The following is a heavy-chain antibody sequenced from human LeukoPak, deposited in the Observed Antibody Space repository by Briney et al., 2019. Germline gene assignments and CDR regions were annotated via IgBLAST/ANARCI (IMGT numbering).Heavy chain of an antibody. CDR1: GYTFTSYD. D-gene: IGHD1-26*01. V-gene: IGHV1-8*01. CDR3: ARAGGGATHLQY. CDR2: MSPNSGNT. Sequence: ASVKVSCKASGYTFTSYDINWVRQATGQGLEWMGWMSPNSGNTGYAQKFQGRVTMTRNTSISTAYMELSSLRSEDTAVYCARAGGGATHLQYWGQGTLVTVSS. J-gene: IGHJ4*02.